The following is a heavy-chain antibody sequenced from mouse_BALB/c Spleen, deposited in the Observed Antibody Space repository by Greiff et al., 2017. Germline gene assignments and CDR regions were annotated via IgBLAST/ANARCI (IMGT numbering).Heavy chain of an antibody. V-gene: IGHV5-6-3*01. J-gene: IGHJ4*01. Sequence: EVQVVESGGGLVKPGGSLKLSCAASGFTFSSYGMSWVRQTPDKRLELVATINSNGGSTYYPDSVKGRFTISRDNAKNTLYLQMSSLKSEDTAMYYCGRLLYDYYAMDYWGQGTSVTVSS. CDR1: GFTFSSYG. CDR2: INSNGGST. D-gene: IGHD2-10*02. CDR3: GRLLYDYYAMDY.